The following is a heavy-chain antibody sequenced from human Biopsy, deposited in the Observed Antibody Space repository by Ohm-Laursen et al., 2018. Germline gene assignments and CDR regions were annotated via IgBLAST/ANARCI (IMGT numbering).Heavy chain of an antibody. CDR2: IKSKTDGGTI. D-gene: IGHD3-16*02. CDR1: GLTFTTAL. Sequence: GSLRLFCTASGLTFTTALMSWVRQAPGKGLEWVGRIKSKTDGGTIDYAASVKGRIIISRDDSKKTVYLQMNNLKTEDTGVYYCTTYQYWGQGTLVTVSS. CDR3: TTYQY. V-gene: IGHV3-15*01. J-gene: IGHJ4*02.